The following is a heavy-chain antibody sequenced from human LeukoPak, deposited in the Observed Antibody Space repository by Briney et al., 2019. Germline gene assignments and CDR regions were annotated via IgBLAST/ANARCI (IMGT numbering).Heavy chain of an antibody. J-gene: IGHJ6*03. CDR2: IYPGDSDT. V-gene: IGHV5-51*01. CDR3: ARHAQADIVVVPATYYYYYYMDV. CDR1: GYSFTSYW. Sequence: GESLKISCKGSGYSFTSYWIGWVRQMPGKGLEWMGIIYPGDSDTRYSPSFQGQVTISADKSISTAYLQWSGLKASDTAMYYCARHAQADIVVVPATYYYYYYMDVWGKGTTVTVSS. D-gene: IGHD2-2*01.